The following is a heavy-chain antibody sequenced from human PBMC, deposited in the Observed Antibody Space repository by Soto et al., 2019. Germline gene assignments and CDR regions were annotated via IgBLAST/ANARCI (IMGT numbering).Heavy chain of an antibody. CDR3: STCISGAGY. J-gene: IGHJ4*01. D-gene: IGHD6-13*01. CDR1: GFTFSDHF. V-gene: IGHV3-72*01. CDR2: TQHNLNRYTT. Sequence: PGGSLRLSCAASGFTFSDHFMDWVRQAPGKGLEWVGRTQHNLNRYTTEYAASVTGRFTISRDDSKNSLSLQMITLKAADTAIYFCSTCISGAGYWGHGSVVSVS.